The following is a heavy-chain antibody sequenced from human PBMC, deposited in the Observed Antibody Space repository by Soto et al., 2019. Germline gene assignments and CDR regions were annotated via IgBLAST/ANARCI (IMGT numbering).Heavy chain of an antibody. CDR1: GGSISSGDYY. D-gene: IGHD5-18*01. CDR2: IYYSGST. Sequence: PSETLSLTCTVSGGSISSGDYYWSWIRQPPGKGLEWIGYIYYSGSTYYNPSLKSRVTISVDTPKNQFSLKLSSVTAADTAVYYCAREDTAMAFDYWGQGTLVTVSS. J-gene: IGHJ4*02. CDR3: AREDTAMAFDY. V-gene: IGHV4-30-4*01.